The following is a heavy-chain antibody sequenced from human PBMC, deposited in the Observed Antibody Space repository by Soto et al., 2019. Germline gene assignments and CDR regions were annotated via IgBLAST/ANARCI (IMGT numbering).Heavy chain of an antibody. J-gene: IGHJ3*02. D-gene: IGHD3-16*02. CDR3: ARRYYDYIWGSYRHAFDI. CDR2: IYYSGST. Sequence: SETLSLTCTVSGGSISSSSYYWGWIRQPPGKGLEWIGSIYYSGSTYYNPSLKSRVTISVDTSKNQFSLKLSSVTAADTAVYYCARRYYDYIWGSYRHAFDIWGQGTMVTVSS. V-gene: IGHV4-39*01. CDR1: GGSISSSSYY.